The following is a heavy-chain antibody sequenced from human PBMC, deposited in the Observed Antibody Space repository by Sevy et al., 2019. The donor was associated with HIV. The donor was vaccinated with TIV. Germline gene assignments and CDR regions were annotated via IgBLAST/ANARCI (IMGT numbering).Heavy chain of an antibody. CDR3: ARKYSYGSNFDY. J-gene: IGHJ4*02. CDR2: IHYSGST. V-gene: IGHV4-59*01. D-gene: IGHD5-18*01. Sequence: SETLSLTCTVSGGSISGYYWTWIRQSPGKGLEWIGYIHYSGSTNYNPSLEGRVTISGDTSKNQFPLRLTSVTAADTAVYYCARKYSYGSNFDYWGQGTLVTVSS. CDR1: GGSISGYY.